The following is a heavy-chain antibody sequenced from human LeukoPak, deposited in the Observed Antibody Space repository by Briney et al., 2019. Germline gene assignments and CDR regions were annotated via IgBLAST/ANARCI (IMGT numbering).Heavy chain of an antibody. CDR1: GGTFSSYA. CDR3: ASGYSYGHYY. V-gene: IGHV1-69*06. J-gene: IGHJ4*02. D-gene: IGHD5-18*01. CDR2: LIPIFGTA. Sequence: ASGKVPCKASGGTFSSYAISGVRQAPGQGLGWMGGLIPIFGTANYAQKFQGRVTITADKSTSTAYMELSSLRSEDTAVYYCASGYSYGHYYWGQGTLVTVSS.